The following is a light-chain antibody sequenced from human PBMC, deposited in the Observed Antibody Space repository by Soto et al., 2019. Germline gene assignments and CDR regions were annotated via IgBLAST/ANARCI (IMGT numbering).Light chain of an antibody. CDR1: QSISSS. J-gene: IGKJ1*01. V-gene: IGKV1-5*03. Sequence: DIQMTQSPSTLSASVGDRVTITCRASQSISSSLAWPQQRPGKAPKLLISKAASLESGVPSRFSGSGSGPEFTLTISGLQPDDFAPYYCQQYNSYRAFGQGTKV. CDR2: KAA. CDR3: QQYNSYRA.